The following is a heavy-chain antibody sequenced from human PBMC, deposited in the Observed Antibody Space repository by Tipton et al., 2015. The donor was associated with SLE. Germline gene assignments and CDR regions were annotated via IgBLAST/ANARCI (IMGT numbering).Heavy chain of an antibody. CDR1: VYSISSSHW. J-gene: IGHJ6*02. CDR3: ARQRLRLLSPLDA. Sequence: TLSLTCNVSVYSISSSHWWGWIRQPPGKGLEWIGHIYYGGTIYYNPSLKSRVTMSIDTSKNQFSLELTPVTAADTAVYYCARQRLRLLSPLDAWGQGTTVTVS. D-gene: IGHD3-10*01. CDR2: IYYGGTI. V-gene: IGHV4-28*02.